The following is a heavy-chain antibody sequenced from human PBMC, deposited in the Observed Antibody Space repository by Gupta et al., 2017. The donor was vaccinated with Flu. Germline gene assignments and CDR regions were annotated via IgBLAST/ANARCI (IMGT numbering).Heavy chain of an antibody. Sequence: EVQLLESGGGLVQPGGSLRLSCAASGFTFSSYAMSWVRQAPGKGLEWVSAISGSGGSTYYADSVKGRFTISRDNSKNTLYLQMNSLRAEDTAVYYCAKGSIAAAGEPYYFDYWGQGTLVTVSS. CDR2: ISGSGGST. V-gene: IGHV3-23*01. CDR3: AKGSIAAAGEPYYFDY. CDR1: GFTFSSYA. D-gene: IGHD6-13*01. J-gene: IGHJ4*02.